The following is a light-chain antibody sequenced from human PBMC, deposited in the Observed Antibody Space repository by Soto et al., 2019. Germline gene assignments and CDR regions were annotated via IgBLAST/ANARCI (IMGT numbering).Light chain of an antibody. CDR3: QQYGSSPPRT. J-gene: IGKJ1*01. CDR1: QGIGDT. V-gene: IGKV3-20*01. CDR2: GAS. Sequence: VVMTHSPATLSVSPGEGATLSCRASQGIGDTLAWYQQKPGQAPRLLIYGASTRATDVPDRFSGSGSGADFTLSISRLEPEDFAVYYCQQYGSSPPRTFGQGTKVDIK.